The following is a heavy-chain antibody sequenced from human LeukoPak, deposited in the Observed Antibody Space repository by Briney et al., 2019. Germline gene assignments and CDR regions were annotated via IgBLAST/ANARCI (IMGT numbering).Heavy chain of an antibody. Sequence: SETLSLTCTVSGGSISSGVNYWRWIRQPAGKGLEWIGRIYTSGSTNYNPSLKSRVTIALDMSKNQFSLKVSSVTAADTAVYYCARVITVGANNWFDPWGQGTLVTVSS. CDR3: ARVITVGANNWFDP. J-gene: IGHJ5*02. CDR1: GGSISSGVNY. D-gene: IGHD1-26*01. V-gene: IGHV4-61*02. CDR2: IYTSGST.